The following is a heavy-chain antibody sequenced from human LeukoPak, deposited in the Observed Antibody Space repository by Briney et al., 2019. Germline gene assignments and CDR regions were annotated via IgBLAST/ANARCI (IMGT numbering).Heavy chain of an antibody. CDR2: IKQDGSEK. CDR3: AREDSTYFDY. CDR1: GFTFSSCW. V-gene: IGHV3-7*04. J-gene: IGHJ4*02. D-gene: IGHD2-15*01. Sequence: GGSLRLSCAASGFTFSSCWMSWVRQAPGKGLEWVANIKQDGSEKYYVDSVKGRFTISRDNAKNSLYLQMNSLRAEDTAVYYCAREDSTYFDYWGQGTLVTVSS.